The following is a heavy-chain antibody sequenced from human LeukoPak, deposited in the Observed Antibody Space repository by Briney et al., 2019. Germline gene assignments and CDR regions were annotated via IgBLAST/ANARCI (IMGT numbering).Heavy chain of an antibody. J-gene: IGHJ4*02. CDR3: SGGRDIAVAGPGGYFDY. CDR2: ISPGGDEV. D-gene: IGHD6-19*01. V-gene: IGHV3-11*01. CDR1: GFIFSDYH. Sequence: GGSLRLSCAASGFIFSDYHMSWIRQAPGKGLEWVSYISPGGDEVYFADSVKGRFTISRDNAKNSLFLQMSSLTAEDTAVYYCSGGRDIAVAGPGGYFDYWGQGSLVTVYS.